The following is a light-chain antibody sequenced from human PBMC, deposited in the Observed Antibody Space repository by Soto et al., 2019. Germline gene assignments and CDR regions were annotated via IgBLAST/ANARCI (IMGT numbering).Light chain of an antibody. J-gene: IGKJ1*01. CDR3: QQYNSYSWT. Sequence: DSQLTQFPSTLFASVGDRVTITCRASQSISSWLAWYQQKPGKAPKLLIYDASSLESGVPSRFSGSGSGTEFTLTISSLQPDDFATYYCQQYNSYSWTCGQGTKVDTK. V-gene: IGKV1-5*01. CDR1: QSISSW. CDR2: DAS.